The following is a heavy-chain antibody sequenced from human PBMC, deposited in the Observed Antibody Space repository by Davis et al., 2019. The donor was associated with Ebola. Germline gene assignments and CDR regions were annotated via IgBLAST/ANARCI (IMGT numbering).Heavy chain of an antibody. CDR1: GGSFSGYY. V-gene: IGHV4-34*01. CDR3: ARVRGIVATRFDY. D-gene: IGHD5-12*01. CDR2: INHSGGT. Sequence: GSLRLSCAVYGGSFSGYYWSWIRQPPGKGLEWIGEINHSGGTNYNPSLKSRVTISVDTSKNQFSLKLSSVTAADTAVYYCARVRGIVATRFDYWGQGTLVTVSS. J-gene: IGHJ4*02.